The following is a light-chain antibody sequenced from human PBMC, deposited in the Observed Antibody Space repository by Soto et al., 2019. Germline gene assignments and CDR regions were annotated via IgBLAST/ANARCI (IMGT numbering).Light chain of an antibody. V-gene: IGKV3-20*01. CDR2: GAS. CDR1: HSVSSSY. J-gene: IGKJ1*01. CDR3: QQYGSSPVT. Sequence: EIVLTQSPGTLSLSPWERATLSCRASHSVSSSYLAWYQQKPGQAPRLLIYGASSRATGIPDRFSGSGSGTAFTLTISRLEPEDFAVYYCQQYGSSPVTFGQGPKVEIK.